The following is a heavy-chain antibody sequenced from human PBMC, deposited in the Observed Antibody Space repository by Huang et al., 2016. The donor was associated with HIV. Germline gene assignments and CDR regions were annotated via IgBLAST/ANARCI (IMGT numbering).Heavy chain of an antibody. V-gene: IGHV4-34*02. J-gene: IGHJ1*01. D-gene: IGHD2-21*02. CDR1: VGSFSGYQ. CDR2: INHSGSA. Sequence: QVRFEHWGAGLLKPSETLSLTCAVYVGSFSGYQWTWIRQSPGKGLEVIGEINHSGSATYNPSLKTRVTIPGDMSKTQLPLSMTSLTVTETALYFCARGKRFCRGGDCFPTHFQHWSQG. CDR3: ARGKRFCRGGDCFPTHFQH.